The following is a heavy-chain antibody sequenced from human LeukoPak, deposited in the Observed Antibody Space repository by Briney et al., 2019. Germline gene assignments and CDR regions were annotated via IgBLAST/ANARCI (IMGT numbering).Heavy chain of an antibody. D-gene: IGHD2-21*01. J-gene: IGHJ3*02. Sequence: PGGSLRLSCAVSGFTVSGNYMSWVRQGPGKGLEWVSLIYSGGSTYYADSVKGRFTISRDNSKNTLNLQMNGLRAEDTAVYYCARGVRGSLHIFDIWGRGTMVTVSS. V-gene: IGHV3-66*01. CDR1: GFTVSGNY. CDR3: ARGVRGSLHIFDI. CDR2: IYSGGST.